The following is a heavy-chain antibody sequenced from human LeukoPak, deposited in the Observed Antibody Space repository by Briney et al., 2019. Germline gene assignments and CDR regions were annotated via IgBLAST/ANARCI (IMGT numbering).Heavy chain of an antibody. J-gene: IGHJ3*02. CDR2: IWYDGSNK. CDR3: ARVDTAMITSAFDI. CDR1: GFTVSSNY. V-gene: IGHV3-33*08. Sequence: PGGSLRLSCAASGFTVSSNYMSWVRQAPGKGLEWVAVIWYDGSNKFYADSVKGRFTISRDNSKNTLYLQMNSLRAEDTAVYYCARVDTAMITSAFDIWGQGTMVTVSS. D-gene: IGHD5-18*01.